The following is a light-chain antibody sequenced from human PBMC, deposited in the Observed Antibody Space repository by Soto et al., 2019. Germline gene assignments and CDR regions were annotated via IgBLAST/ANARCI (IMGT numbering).Light chain of an antibody. V-gene: IGKV4-1*01. CDR2: WAS. CDR1: QSILSSSNNKNS. CDR3: QQYYSSVFT. J-gene: IGKJ5*01. Sequence: DIVMTQSPDSLAVSLGERATINCKSSQSILSSSNNKNSLAWFQQQPGQPPKLLIYWASTRESGGPDRFSGSGSGTEFTLTISSMQAEDVAVYYCQQYYSSVFTFGQGTRLEIK.